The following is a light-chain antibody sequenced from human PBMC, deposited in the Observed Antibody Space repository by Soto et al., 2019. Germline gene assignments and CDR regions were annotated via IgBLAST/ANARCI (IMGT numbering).Light chain of an antibody. V-gene: IGKV3-20*01. CDR1: QTVTNDY. CDR3: QQYGFSPIS. CDR2: GAS. J-gene: IGKJ5*01. Sequence: EVVLTKSPGTLYLSPGERVTLSCRASQTVTNDYLAWYQQKYGQAPRLLIYGASTRATGVPDRFTVSGSGPEYTLTITRLEPEDFAVYSCQQYGFSPISFGQGTRLELK.